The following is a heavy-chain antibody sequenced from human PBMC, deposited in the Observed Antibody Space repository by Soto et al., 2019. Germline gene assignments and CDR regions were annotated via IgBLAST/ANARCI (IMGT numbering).Heavy chain of an antibody. V-gene: IGHV4-31*03. CDR3: AREQVPPLDYYGMDV. J-gene: IGHJ6*02. CDR2: IYHTGST. Sequence: QVQLQESAPGLVKPSQTLSLTCTVSGGSIRRVDYYCNWIRQLPGKGLEWIGYIYHTGSTYYNPSLQRRLLILVDTSKNQFSLRLTARTAADTAVYYCAREQVPPLDYYGMDVWGQGTTVTVSS. CDR1: GGSIRRVDYY.